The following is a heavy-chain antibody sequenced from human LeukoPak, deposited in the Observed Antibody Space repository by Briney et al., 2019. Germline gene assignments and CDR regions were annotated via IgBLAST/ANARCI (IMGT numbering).Heavy chain of an antibody. CDR3: ARVPPSAHQMLSSDY. J-gene: IGHJ4*02. V-gene: IGHV1-18*04. Sequence: ASVKLSCNASGYTFRNYGISCVRQAPGQGLEWLGWLSAYNGNTNYAQKLQGRVTMTTDTSTSTAYMELRSLRSDDTAVYYCARVPPSAHQMLSSDYWGQGTQVTVSS. CDR1: GYTFRNYG. CDR2: LSAYNGNT. D-gene: IGHD2-2*01.